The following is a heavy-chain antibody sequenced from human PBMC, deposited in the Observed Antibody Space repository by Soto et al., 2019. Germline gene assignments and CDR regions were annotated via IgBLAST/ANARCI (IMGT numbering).Heavy chain of an antibody. CDR1: GFTFSSYG. J-gene: IGHJ4*02. CDR2: ISYDGSNK. CDR3: ANPTVQVDY. Sequence: PGWSLRLSCAASGFTFSSYGMHWVRQAPGKGLEWVAVISYDGSNKYYADSVKGRFTISRDNSKNTLYLQMNSLRAEDTAVYYCANPTVQVDYWGQGTLVTVSS. D-gene: IGHD4-17*01. V-gene: IGHV3-30*18.